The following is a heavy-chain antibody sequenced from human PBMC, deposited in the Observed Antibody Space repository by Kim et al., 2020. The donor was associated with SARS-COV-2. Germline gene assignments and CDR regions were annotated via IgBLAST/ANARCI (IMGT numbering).Heavy chain of an antibody. CDR1: GVSITSGTW. Sequence: SETLSLTCGVSGVSITSGTWWSWVRQPPGKGLEWSVEISHSGNTNYNPSLRSRVTISVDTSKNQFSLSLNSVTAPDTAVYYCARLDFDSGGYYLFDPWG. CDR3: ARLDFDSGGYYLFDP. CDR2: ISHSGNT. J-gene: IGHJ5*02. D-gene: IGHD1-26*01. V-gene: IGHV4-4*02.